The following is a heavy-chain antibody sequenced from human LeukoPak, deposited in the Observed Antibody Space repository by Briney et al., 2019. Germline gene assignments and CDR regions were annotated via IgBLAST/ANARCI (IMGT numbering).Heavy chain of an antibody. CDR3: AKTQNYYYMDV. CDR2: IRYDESKK. J-gene: IGHJ6*03. Sequence: PGGSLRLSCAASRFTFSNYGMHWVRQAPGKGLEWVAFIRYDESKKYYADSVKGRFTISRDNSKNTLDLQMNSLRAEDTAVYYCAKTQNYYYMDVWGKGTTVTVSS. CDR1: RFTFSNYG. V-gene: IGHV3-30*02.